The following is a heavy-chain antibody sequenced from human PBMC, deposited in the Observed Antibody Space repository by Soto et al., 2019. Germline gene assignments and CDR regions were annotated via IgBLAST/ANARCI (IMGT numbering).Heavy chain of an antibody. CDR2: MWYDGTQE. D-gene: IGHD2-2*01. CDR3: ARNVGASGSSRWFDI. V-gene: IGHV3-33*01. J-gene: IGHJ5*02. CDR1: GFTVSNFG. Sequence: QVQLVESGGGVVQPGGSLRLSCVGSGFTVSNFGMHWVRQAPGKGLEWVALMWYDGTQEYNVDSVGGRFTISRDNSKNTLYLEMNGLRADDTGVYYCARNVGASGSSRWFDIWGQGTQVIVSS.